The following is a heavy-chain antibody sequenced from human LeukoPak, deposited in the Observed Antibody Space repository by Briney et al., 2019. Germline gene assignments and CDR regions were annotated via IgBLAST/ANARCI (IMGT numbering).Heavy chain of an antibody. CDR2: IYYSGST. D-gene: IGHD3-22*01. Sequence: SETLSLTCTVSGGSISSSSYYWGWIRQPPGKGLEWIGSIYYSGSTYYNPSLKSRVTISVDTSKNQFSLKLSSVTAADTAVYYCAREGGGYYYDSIKSGQDWFDPWGQGTLVTVSS. V-gene: IGHV4-39*07. J-gene: IGHJ5*02. CDR3: AREGGGYYYDSIKSGQDWFDP. CDR1: GGSISSSSYY.